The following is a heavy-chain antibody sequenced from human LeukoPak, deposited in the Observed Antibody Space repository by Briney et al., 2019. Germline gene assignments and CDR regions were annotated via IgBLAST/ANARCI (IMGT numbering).Heavy chain of an antibody. D-gene: IGHD1-26*01. J-gene: IGHJ3*02. V-gene: IGHV5-51*01. CDR2: IHPGDSDT. CDR3: GRHQHSGSYGAFDI. Sequence: GESLKISCQGSGYTFTAYWIGWVRQMPGKGLEWVGIIHPGDSDTRYSPSFQGQVTISADKSITTAYLQRSSLKASDTAMYYCGRHQHSGSYGAFDIWGQGTMVTVSS. CDR1: GYTFTAYW.